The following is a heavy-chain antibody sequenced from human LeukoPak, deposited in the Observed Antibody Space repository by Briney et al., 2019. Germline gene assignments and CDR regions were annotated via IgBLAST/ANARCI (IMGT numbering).Heavy chain of an antibody. CDR3: ARVLWFGARYNWFDP. J-gene: IGHJ5*02. CDR1: GFTVSSNY. CDR2: IYSGGST. D-gene: IGHD3-10*01. V-gene: IGHV3-66*01. Sequence: GGSLRLSCAAFGFTVSSNYMSWVRQAPGKGLEWVSVIYSGGSTYYADSVKGRFTISRDNSKNTLYLQMNSLRAEDTAVYYCARVLWFGARYNWFDPWGQGTLVTVSS.